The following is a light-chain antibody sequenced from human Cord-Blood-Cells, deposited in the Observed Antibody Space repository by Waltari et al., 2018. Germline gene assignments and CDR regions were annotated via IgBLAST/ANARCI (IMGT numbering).Light chain of an antibody. J-gene: IGKJ4*01. Sequence: ALQLTQSPSSLSASVGDRVTITCRASQGISSALAMYQQKPGKAPKLLIYDASSLESGVPSRFSGSGSGTDFTLTISSLQPEDFATYYCQQFNSYPPTFGGGTKVEIK. V-gene: IGKV1-13*02. CDR3: QQFNSYPPT. CDR1: QGISSA. CDR2: DAS.